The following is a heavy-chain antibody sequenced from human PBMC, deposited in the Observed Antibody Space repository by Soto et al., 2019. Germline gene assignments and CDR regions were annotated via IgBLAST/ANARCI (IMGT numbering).Heavy chain of an antibody. V-gene: IGHV2-5*02. CDR1: GFSLTTSGVG. J-gene: IGHJ4*02. CDR3: AHIVLRTVFGLVTTTAIYFYF. Sequence: QITLNESGPTPVKPRQTLTLTCTFSGFSLTTSGVGVGWIRQSPGKAPEWLALIYWDDDKRYSPSLKSRLTITKETSKNQVVLTMADLDPADTATYYCAHIVLRTVFGLVTTTAIYFYFWGQGTPVAVSS. CDR2: IYWDDDK. D-gene: IGHD3-3*01.